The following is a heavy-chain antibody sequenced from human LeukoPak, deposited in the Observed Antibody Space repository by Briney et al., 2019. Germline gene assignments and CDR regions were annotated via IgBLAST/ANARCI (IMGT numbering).Heavy chain of an antibody. V-gene: IGHV3-23*01. CDR3: AKAAAAPGFDL. CDR2: VSGSGDRM. Sequence: PGGSLRLSCAASGFTSGSYALNWVRQAPGKGLEWVATVSGSGDRMYHADSVKGRFTISRDNSKNTIYLQMNSLRAEDTALYYCAKAAAAPGFDLWGQGTLVTVSS. CDR1: GFTSGSYA. J-gene: IGHJ4*02. D-gene: IGHD6-13*01.